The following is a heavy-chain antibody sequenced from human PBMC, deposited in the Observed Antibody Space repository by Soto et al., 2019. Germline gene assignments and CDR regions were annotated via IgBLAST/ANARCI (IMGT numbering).Heavy chain of an antibody. CDR2: IYYSGST. V-gene: IGHV4-59*08. CDR1: GGSISSYY. D-gene: IGHD6-13*01. CDR3: ARRYSSSFDY. Sequence: SETLSLTCTVSGGSISSYYWTWIRQPPGKGLEWIGYIYYSGSTNYNPSLKSRVTISVDTSKNQFSLKLSSVTAADTAVYYCARRYSSSFDYWGQGTLVTVSS. J-gene: IGHJ4*02.